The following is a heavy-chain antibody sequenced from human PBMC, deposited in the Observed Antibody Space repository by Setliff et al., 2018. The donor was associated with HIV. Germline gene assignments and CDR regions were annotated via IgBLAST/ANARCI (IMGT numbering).Heavy chain of an antibody. Sequence: ASVKVSCKASGYTFTSYGISWVRQAPGQGLEWMGWISAYNGNTNYAQKFQGRVTITRNTSISTAYMELSSLRSEDTATYYCARGRVAVAGINYYYYYMDVWGKGTTVTVSS. CDR2: ISAYNGNT. CDR3: ARGRVAVAGINYYYYYMDV. D-gene: IGHD6-19*01. J-gene: IGHJ6*03. CDR1: GYTFTSYG. V-gene: IGHV1-18*01.